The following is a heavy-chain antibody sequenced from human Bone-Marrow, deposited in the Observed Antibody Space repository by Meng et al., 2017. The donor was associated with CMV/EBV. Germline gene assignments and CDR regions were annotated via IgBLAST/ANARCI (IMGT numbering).Heavy chain of an antibody. CDR3: AKVHMLGPYYYYYYGMDV. CDR2: INSDGSST. CDR1: GFTFSSYW. D-gene: IGHD2-8*01. Sequence: GESLKISCAASGFTFSSYWMHWVRQAPGKGLVWVSRINSDGSSTSYADSVKGRFTISRDNAKNTLYLQMNSLRAEDTAVYYCAKVHMLGPYYYYYYGMDVWGQGTTVTVSS. V-gene: IGHV3-74*01. J-gene: IGHJ6*02.